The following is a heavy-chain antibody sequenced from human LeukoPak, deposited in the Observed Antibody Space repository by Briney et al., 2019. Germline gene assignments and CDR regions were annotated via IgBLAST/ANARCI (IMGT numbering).Heavy chain of an antibody. J-gene: IGHJ4*02. CDR2: IYTSGST. V-gene: IGHV4-61*02. CDR1: GGSISSSSYY. D-gene: IGHD6-19*01. Sequence: TSETLSLTCTVSGGSISSSSYYWSWIRQPAGKGLEWIGRIYTSGSTNYNPSLKSRVTMSVDTSKNQFSLKLSSVTAADTAVYYCARGGRAVAGKWYIFDYWGQGTLVTVSS. CDR3: ARGGRAVAGKWYIFDY.